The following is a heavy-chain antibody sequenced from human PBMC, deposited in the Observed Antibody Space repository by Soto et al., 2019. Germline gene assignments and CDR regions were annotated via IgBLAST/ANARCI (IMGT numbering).Heavy chain of an antibody. J-gene: IGHJ5*02. D-gene: IGHD3-10*01. Sequence: QVQLQESRPGLVKPSQTLSLTCTVSGGSISSGGYYWSWIRQHPGKGLEWIGYIYYSGSTYYNPSLKSRVTISVDTSKNQFSLKLSSVTAADTAVYYCARDLKAPKSSGPSQGWFDPWGQGTLVTVSS. CDR1: GGSISSGGYY. CDR2: IYYSGST. V-gene: IGHV4-31*03. CDR3: ARDLKAPKSSGPSQGWFDP.